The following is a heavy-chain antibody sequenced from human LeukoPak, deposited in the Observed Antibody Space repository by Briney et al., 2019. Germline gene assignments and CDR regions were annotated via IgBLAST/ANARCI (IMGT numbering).Heavy chain of an antibody. J-gene: IGHJ4*02. CDR3: ARDPGRSLGY. CDR1: GYTFTSYY. CDR2: INPSGGST. V-gene: IGHV1-46*01. Sequence: GASVKVSCKASGYTFTSYYMHWVRQAPGQGLEWMGIINPSGGSTNYAQKLQGRVTMTTDTSTSTAYMELRSLRSDDTAVYYCARDPGRSLGYWGQGTLVTVSS. D-gene: IGHD2-15*01.